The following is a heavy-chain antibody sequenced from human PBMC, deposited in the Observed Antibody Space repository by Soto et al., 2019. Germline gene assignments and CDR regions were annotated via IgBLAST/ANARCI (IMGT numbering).Heavy chain of an antibody. V-gene: IGHV1-18*01. Sequence: ASVKVSCKASGYTFTSYGISWVRQAPGQGLEWMGWISAYNGNTNYAQKLQGRVTMTTDTSTSTAYMELRSLRSDDTAVYYCARDLRDIVVVWERRDIWGQGTIVIVSS. J-gene: IGHJ3*02. D-gene: IGHD2-15*01. CDR3: ARDLRDIVVVWERRDI. CDR2: ISAYNGNT. CDR1: GYTFTSYG.